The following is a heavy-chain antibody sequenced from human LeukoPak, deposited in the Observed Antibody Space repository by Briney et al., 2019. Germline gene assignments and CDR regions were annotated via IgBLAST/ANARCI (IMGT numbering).Heavy chain of an antibody. V-gene: IGHV3-48*02. J-gene: IGHJ4*02. CDR1: GFSLSDYG. D-gene: IGHD2-2*01. Sequence: GGSLRLSCSASGFSLSDYGMSWVRQAPVKGLEWVSYITMNSVRLYADSVKGRFTISRDNDKNSVHLQMNSLRDEDTAVYYCTRGRYQFLGPNDYWGQGSLVTVSS. CDR3: TRGRYQFLGPNDY. CDR2: ITMNSVR.